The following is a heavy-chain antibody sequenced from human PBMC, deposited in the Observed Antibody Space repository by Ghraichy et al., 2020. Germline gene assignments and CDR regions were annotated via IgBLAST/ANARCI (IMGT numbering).Heavy chain of an antibody. Sequence: SETLSLTCAVYGGSFSGYYWSWIRQPPGKGLEWIGEINHSGSTNYNPSLKSRVTISVDTSKNQFSLKLSSVTAADTAVYYCARARRRGGRSSSYYYGMDVWGQGTTVTVSS. CDR2: INHSGST. CDR3: ARARRRGGRSSSYYYGMDV. CDR1: GGSFSGYY. J-gene: IGHJ6*02. V-gene: IGHV4-34*01. D-gene: IGHD6-6*01.